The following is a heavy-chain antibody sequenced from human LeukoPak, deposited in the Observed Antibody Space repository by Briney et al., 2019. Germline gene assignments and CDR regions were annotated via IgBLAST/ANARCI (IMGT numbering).Heavy chain of an antibody. V-gene: IGHV3-9*01. D-gene: IGHD3-22*01. CDR1: GFTFDDYA. J-gene: IGHJ4*02. CDR2: ISWNSGSI. CDR3: AKDYGYYYDSSGYYDY. Sequence: SLRLSCAASGFTFDDYAMHWVRQAPGKGLEWVSGISWNSGSIGYADSVKGRFTISRDNAKNSLYLQMNSLRAEDTALYYRAKDYGYYYDSSGYYDYWGQGTLVTVSS.